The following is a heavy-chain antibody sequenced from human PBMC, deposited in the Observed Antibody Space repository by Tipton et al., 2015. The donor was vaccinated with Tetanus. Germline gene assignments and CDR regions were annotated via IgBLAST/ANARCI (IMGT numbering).Heavy chain of an antibody. J-gene: IGHJ4*02. D-gene: IGHD2-15*01. CDR2: INPNSGGT. CDR3: ARVVVAATEFGVNDY. Sequence: QLVQSGAEVKKPGASVKVSCKASGYTFTGYYMHWVRQAPGQGLEWMGWINPNSGGTNYAQKFQGRVTMTRDTSISTAYMELSRLRSDDTAVYYCARVVVAATEFGVNDYWGQGTLVTVSS. CDR1: GYTFTGYY. V-gene: IGHV1-2*02.